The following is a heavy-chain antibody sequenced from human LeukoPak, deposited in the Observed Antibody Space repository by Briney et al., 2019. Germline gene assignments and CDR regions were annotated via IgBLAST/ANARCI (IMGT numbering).Heavy chain of an antibody. CDR2: MNPNSGNT. J-gene: IGHJ3*02. CDR3: ARGGGYCSSTSCSYGAFDI. D-gene: IGHD2-2*01. Sequence: GASVKVSCEASGYTFTSYDINWVRQATGQGLEWMGWMNPNSGNTGYAQKFQGRVTITRNTSISTAYMELSSLRSEDTAVYYCARGGGYCSSTSCSYGAFDIWGQGTMVTVSS. V-gene: IGHV1-8*03. CDR1: GYTFTSYD.